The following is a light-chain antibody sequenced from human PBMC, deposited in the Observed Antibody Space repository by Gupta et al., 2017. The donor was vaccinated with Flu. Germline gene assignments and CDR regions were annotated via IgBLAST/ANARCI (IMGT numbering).Light chain of an antibody. CDR2: RSN. J-gene: IGLJ3*02. CDR3: AAWDDSLNGHWV. V-gene: IGLV1-44*01. Sequence: QSVLTQPPSASGTPGQRVTISCSGNSSNIGSNAVNWYQQLPGTAPKLRIFRSNQRPSGVPDRFSGAKSGTSASLAISGLQSEDEAEYYCAAWDDSLNGHWVFGGGTKLTV. CDR1: SSNIGSNA.